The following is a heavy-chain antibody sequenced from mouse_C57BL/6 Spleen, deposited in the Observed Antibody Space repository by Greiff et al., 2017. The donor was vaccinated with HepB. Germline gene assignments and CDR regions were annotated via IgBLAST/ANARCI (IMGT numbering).Heavy chain of an antibody. CDR2: INPYNGDT. V-gene: IGHV1-20*01. CDR3: ARSSDGYYGGFAY. D-gene: IGHD2-3*01. CDR1: GYSFTGYF. Sequence: VQLQQSGPELVKPGDSVKISCKASGYSFTGYFMNWVMQSHGKSLEWIGRINPYNGDTFYNQKFKGKATLTVDKSSRTAHMELRSLTSEDSAVYYCARSSDGYYGGFAYWGQGTLVTVSA. J-gene: IGHJ3*01.